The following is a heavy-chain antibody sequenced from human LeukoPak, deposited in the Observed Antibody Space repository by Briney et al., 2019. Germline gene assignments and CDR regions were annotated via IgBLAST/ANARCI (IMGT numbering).Heavy chain of an antibody. Sequence: SLRLSFAGSGFIFNNYAMHLVRQPPGKGLEGGSGIRLDSGSIDYADSVKGRFTISRDNAKNSLYLQMNSLRVEGTAFYYCAKDNRRHYTSGPNPDSLHWGQGALVTVSS. D-gene: IGHD6-19*01. J-gene: IGHJ4*02. V-gene: IGHV3-9*01. CDR2: IRLDSGSI. CDR1: GFIFNNYA. CDR3: AKDNRRHYTSGPNPDSLH.